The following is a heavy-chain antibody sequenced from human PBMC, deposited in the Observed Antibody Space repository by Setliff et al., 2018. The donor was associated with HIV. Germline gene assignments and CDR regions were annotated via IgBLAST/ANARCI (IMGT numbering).Heavy chain of an antibody. D-gene: IGHD4-17*01. CDR3: VRDDYGYNGKGFDY. Sequence: PSETLSLTCTVSGGSVSSGSYYWNWIRQPAGKGLEWIGRIYTSGSTNYNPSLKSRVTISVDTSNNQISLRLSSVTAADTAMYYCVRDDYGYNGKGFDYWGPGTLVTVS. V-gene: IGHV4-61*02. CDR2: IYTSGST. CDR1: GGSVSSGSYY. J-gene: IGHJ4*02.